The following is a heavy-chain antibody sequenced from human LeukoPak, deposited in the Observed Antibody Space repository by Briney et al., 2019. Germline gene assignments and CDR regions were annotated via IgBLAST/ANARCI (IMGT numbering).Heavy chain of an antibody. V-gene: IGHV1-8*01. CDR1: GYTFTSYD. J-gene: IGHJ6*02. D-gene: IGHD2/OR15-2a*01. CDR2: MNPNSANT. CDR3: AIAASDYFLYYCYYYGMDV. Sequence: GASVKVSCKASGYTFTSYDINWVRQATGQGLEWMGWMNPNSANTSYPQTIQGRATKTRNSSIRTAYMELSRVRSEGAAVYYCAIAASDYFLYYCYYYGMDVWGQGTTVTVSS.